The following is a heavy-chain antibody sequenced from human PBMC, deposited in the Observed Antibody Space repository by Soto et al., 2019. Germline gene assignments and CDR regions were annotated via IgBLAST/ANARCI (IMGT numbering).Heavy chain of an antibody. CDR1: GYTFTSYG. CDR3: ARWCSGGNCGQFDP. V-gene: IGHV1-18*01. Sequence: QVQLVQSGAEVKKPGASVKVSCKASGYTFTSYGITCVRQAPGQGLEWMGWISAYTGNTNYAQKLQGRVTMTTDTSTSTAYMELRSLRSDDTAMYYCARWCSGGNCGQFDPWGQGPLVTVSS. J-gene: IGHJ5*02. D-gene: IGHD2-15*01. CDR2: ISAYTGNT.